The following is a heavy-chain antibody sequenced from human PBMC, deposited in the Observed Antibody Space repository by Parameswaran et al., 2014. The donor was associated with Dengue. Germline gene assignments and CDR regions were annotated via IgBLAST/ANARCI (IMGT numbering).Heavy chain of an antibody. V-gene: IGHV3-23*01. Sequence: RWIRQPPGKGLEWVSAISGSGGSTYYADSVKGRFTISRDNSKNTLYLQMNSLRAEDTAVYYCAKLQLWFPVDTILYGMDVWGQGTTVTVSS. D-gene: IGHD5-18*01. CDR3: AKLQLWFPVDTILYGMDV. CDR2: ISGSGGST. J-gene: IGHJ6*02.